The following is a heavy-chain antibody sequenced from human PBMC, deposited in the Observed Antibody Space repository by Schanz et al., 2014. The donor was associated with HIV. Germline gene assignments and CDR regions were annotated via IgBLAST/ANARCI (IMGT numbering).Heavy chain of an antibody. D-gene: IGHD3-3*01. CDR1: GFTFSTYA. CDR3: AKGGSYYDFWSGYSYYFDD. Sequence: QVQLVESGGGVVQPGRSLRVSCAASGFTFSTYAMHWARQAPGKGLEWVSIISSGGGRTYYADSVKGRFTISRDNSKNTLYLQMNSLRAEDTAVYYCAKGGSYYDFWSGYSYYFDDWGQGTLVTVSS. V-gene: IGHV3-NL1*01. CDR2: ISSGGGRT. J-gene: IGHJ4*02.